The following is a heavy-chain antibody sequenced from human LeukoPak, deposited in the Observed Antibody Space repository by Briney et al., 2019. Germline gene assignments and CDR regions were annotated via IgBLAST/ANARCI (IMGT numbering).Heavy chain of an antibody. D-gene: IGHD4-11*01. CDR2: ISRGGNSI. CDR3: ARDQYLDY. J-gene: IGHJ4*02. CDR1: GFTVSSNY. Sequence: PGRSLRLSCAASGFTVSSNYMSWVRQVPGKGLEWVSSISRGGNSIYYAESVKGRFTVSRDNAKISLYLQMNSLRAEDTAVYYCARDQYLDYRGQGTLVTVSS. V-gene: IGHV3-11*01.